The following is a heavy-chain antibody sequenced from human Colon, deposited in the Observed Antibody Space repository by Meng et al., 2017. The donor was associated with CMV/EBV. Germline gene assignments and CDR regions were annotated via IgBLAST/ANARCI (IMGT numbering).Heavy chain of an antibody. Sequence: SETLSLTCTVFGGSISSYYWSWIRQPPGKGLEYLGYISHSGSTNYNPSLESRVTISVDTSKNQFSLRLTSVTAADTAVYYCARESLNYYGSGGYSDWFDPWGQGTPVTVSS. CDR3: ARESLNYYGSGGYSDWFDP. V-gene: IGHV4-59*01. CDR1: GGSISSYY. J-gene: IGHJ5*02. CDR2: ISHSGST. D-gene: IGHD3-10*01.